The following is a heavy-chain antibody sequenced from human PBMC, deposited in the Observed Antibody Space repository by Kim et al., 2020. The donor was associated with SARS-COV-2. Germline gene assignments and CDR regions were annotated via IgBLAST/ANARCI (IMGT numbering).Heavy chain of an antibody. J-gene: IGHJ4*02. D-gene: IGHD5-18*01. CDR2: IRSKSDNYAT. CDR3: SSVDTSIPSDY. V-gene: IGHV3-73*01. CDR1: GFTFSGSV. Sequence: GGSLRLSCAASGFTFSGSVMYWVRQASGKGLEWVGRIRSKSDNYATTYAASVKGRFTISRDDSKNTAYLQMNSLKTEDTAVYYCSSVDTSIPSDYWGQGT.